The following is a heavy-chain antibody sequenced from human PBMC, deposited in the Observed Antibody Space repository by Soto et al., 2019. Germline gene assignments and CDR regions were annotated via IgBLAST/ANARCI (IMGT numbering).Heavy chain of an antibody. V-gene: IGHV4-59*01. CDR1: GGSISSYY. Sequence: SETLSLTCTVSGGSISSYYCSWIRQPPGKGLEWIGFVYCSGATSYNPSLKRRGSMSIDTTKNQFSLKLSSVTAADMAVYYCASQGYCANGVCFGWFGPWGQGTLVTGSS. CDR2: VYCSGAT. J-gene: IGHJ5*02. CDR3: ASQGYCANGVCFGWFGP. D-gene: IGHD2-8*01.